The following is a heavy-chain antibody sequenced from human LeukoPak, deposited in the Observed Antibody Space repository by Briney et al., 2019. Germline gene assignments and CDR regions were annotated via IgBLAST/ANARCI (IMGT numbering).Heavy chain of an antibody. D-gene: IGHD2-15*01. J-gene: IGHJ4*02. CDR1: GFTFSSYA. V-gene: IGHV3-23*01. Sequence: GGSLRLSCAASGFTFSSYAMSWVRQAPGKGLEWVSALSGGGGNTNYADSVKGRFTISRDNSKHTLYLQMNSLRAEDTAVYYCARVGYCSGGSCYYLLYWGQGTLVTVSS. CDR2: LSGGGGNT. CDR3: ARVGYCSGGSCYYLLY.